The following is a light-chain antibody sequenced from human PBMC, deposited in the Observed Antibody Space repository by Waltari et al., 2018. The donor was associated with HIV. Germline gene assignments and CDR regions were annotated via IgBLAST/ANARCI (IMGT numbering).Light chain of an antibody. Sequence: QSALTQPPSASGPPGQSVTISCTGTSRDIGRYDFVSWYQVRPDSVPQLISYAVTKPPPGGPVLFAGSKSGNTASLTVSGLHTDDEADYYCSSYASNNTFVVFGGGTKLTVL. V-gene: IGLV2-8*01. J-gene: IGLJ2*01. CDR1: SRDIGRYDF. CDR3: SSYASNNTFVV. CDR2: AVT.